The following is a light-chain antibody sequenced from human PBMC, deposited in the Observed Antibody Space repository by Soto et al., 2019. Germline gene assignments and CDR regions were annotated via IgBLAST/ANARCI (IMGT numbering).Light chain of an antibody. CDR2: GAS. Sequence: EMVLTQSPGTLSLSPGERATLSCRASQSVGSNYLAWYQQNPGQAPRLLIYGASSRATGIPDRFSGSGSGTDFTLTISRLEPEDFAVYYCQQYGSSRWTFGQGTKVDIK. J-gene: IGKJ1*01. CDR1: QSVGSNY. CDR3: QQYGSSRWT. V-gene: IGKV3-20*01.